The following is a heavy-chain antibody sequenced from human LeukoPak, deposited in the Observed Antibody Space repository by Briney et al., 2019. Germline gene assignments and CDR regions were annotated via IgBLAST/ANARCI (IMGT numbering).Heavy chain of an antibody. CDR3: AREDWSGGSCYTSFDY. J-gene: IGHJ4*02. CDR1: GFTFRSYA. V-gene: IGHV3-30*04. D-gene: IGHD2-15*01. CDR2: ISYDGSNT. Sequence: GGPLRLSCAASGFTFRSYAMPGVRQAPGKGLEWVTVISYDGSNTYYADSVKRRFTISTDNSKNTLYLQMNSLRAEETAVYYCAREDWSGGSCYTSFDYWGQGTLVTVSS.